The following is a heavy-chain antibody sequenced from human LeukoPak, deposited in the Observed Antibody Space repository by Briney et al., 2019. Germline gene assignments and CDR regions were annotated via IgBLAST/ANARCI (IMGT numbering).Heavy chain of an antibody. CDR3: ARLVLGPYYFDY. CDR2: IYYSGST. Sequence: PSETLSLTCTVSGGSISSYYWSWIRQLPGKGLEWIGYIYYSGSTNYNPSLKSRVTISVDTSKNQFSLKLSSVTAADTAVYYCARLVLGPYYFDYWGQGTLVTVSS. CDR1: GGSISSYY. V-gene: IGHV4-59*08. J-gene: IGHJ4*02. D-gene: IGHD3-10*01.